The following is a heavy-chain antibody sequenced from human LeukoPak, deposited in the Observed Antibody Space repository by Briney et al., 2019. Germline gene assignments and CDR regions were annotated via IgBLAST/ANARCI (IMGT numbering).Heavy chain of an antibody. CDR3: ARAPPLIYSSGSFPLFAY. CDR2: IYPGDYDT. D-gene: IGHD6-19*01. Sequence: ESLKISCMGSGYSFTSYWIGWVGQMPGKGLGLMGNIYPGDYDTRYSPSFQGQVTIPADNSISIAYLQWSSLKASATAMYYGARAPPLIYSSGSFPLFAYWSQGTLVTVSS. V-gene: IGHV5-51*01. J-gene: IGHJ4*02. CDR1: GYSFTSYW.